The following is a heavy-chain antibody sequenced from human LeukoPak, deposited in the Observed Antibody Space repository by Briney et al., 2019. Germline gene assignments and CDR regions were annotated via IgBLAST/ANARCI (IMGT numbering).Heavy chain of an antibody. V-gene: IGHV3-23*01. J-gene: IGHJ3*02. CDR2: ISGSGGST. CDR3: AKDIVVVPAATPSHDAFDI. CDR1: GLTLSSYA. D-gene: IGHD2-2*01. Sequence: GGSLRLFCAASGLTLSSYAMSWVRQAPGKGLEWVSAISGSGGSTYYADSVKGRFTISRDNSKNTLYLQMNSLRAEDTAVYYCAKDIVVVPAATPSHDAFDIWGQGTMVTVSS.